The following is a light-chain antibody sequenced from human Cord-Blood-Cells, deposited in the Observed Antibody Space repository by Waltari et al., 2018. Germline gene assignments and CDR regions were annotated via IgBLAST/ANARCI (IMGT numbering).Light chain of an antibody. CDR1: QSISSY. V-gene: IGKV1-39*01. Sequence: DIQMTQSPSSLSASVGDRVTITCRASQSISSYLNWYQQKQGKAPKLLIYSASSLQSGVPSRFSGSGSGTDFTLTISSLQPADFATYYCQQSYSTPLYSFGQGTKLEIK. J-gene: IGKJ2*03. CDR3: QQSYSTPLYS. CDR2: SAS.